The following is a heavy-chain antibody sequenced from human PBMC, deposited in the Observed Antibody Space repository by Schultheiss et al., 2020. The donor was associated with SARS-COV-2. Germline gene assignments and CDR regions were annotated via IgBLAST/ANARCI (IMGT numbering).Heavy chain of an antibody. CDR1: GGSISSYY. D-gene: IGHD6-6*01. CDR3: AREAASGIAARRPFQH. Sequence: SETLSLTCTVSGGSISSYYWSWIRQPPGKGLEWIGYIYYSGSTNYNPSLKSRVTISVDTSKNQFSLKLSSVTAADTAVYYCAREAASGIAARRPFQHWGQGTLVTVSS. CDR2: IYYSGST. V-gene: IGHV4-59*12. J-gene: IGHJ1*01.